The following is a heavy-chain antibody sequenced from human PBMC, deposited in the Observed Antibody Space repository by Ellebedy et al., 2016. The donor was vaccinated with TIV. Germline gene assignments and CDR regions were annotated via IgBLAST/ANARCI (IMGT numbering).Heavy chain of an antibody. CDR3: ARRVGASDDY. J-gene: IGHJ4*02. V-gene: IGHV3-21*01. Sequence: GESLKISCAASGFTFSSYSMNWVRQAPGKGLEWVSSISSSTSYIYYADSVKGRFTISRDNAKNSLYLQMNSLRAEDTAVYYCARRVGASDDYWGQGTLVTVSS. CDR2: ISSSTSYI. D-gene: IGHD1-26*01. CDR1: GFTFSSYS.